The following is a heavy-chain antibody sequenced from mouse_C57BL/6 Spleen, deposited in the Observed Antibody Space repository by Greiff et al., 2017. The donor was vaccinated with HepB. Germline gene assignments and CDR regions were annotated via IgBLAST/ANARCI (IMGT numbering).Heavy chain of an antibody. CDR3: AKTYNSPYYYAMDY. Sequence: VQLQQSGPELVKPGASVKISCKASGYAFSSSWMNWVKQRPGKGLEWIGRIYPGDGDTNYNGKFKGKATLTADKSSSTAYMQLSSLTSEDSAVYFCAKTYNSPYYYAMDYWGQGTSVTVSS. J-gene: IGHJ4*01. CDR1: GYAFSSSW. CDR2: IYPGDGDT. V-gene: IGHV1-82*01. D-gene: IGHD6-1*01.